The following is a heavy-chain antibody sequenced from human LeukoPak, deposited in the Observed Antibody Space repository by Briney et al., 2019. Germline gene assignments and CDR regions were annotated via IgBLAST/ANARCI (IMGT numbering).Heavy chain of an antibody. CDR3: ARDTYSSSWSPLTY. CDR2: ISVDVNTK. D-gene: IGHD6-13*01. CDR1: GFTFRTFA. V-gene: IGHV3-30-3*01. Sequence: GGSLRLSCAASGFTFRTFAMYWVRRAPGKGLEWVATISVDVNTKYHADSVKGRCSISRDNSENMMYLQMNDLRDEDTAVYFCARDTYSSSWSPLTYWGQGTLVTVSS. J-gene: IGHJ4*02.